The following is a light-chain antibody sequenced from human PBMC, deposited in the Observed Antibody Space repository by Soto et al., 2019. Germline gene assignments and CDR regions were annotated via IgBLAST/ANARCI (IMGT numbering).Light chain of an antibody. CDR2: GAS. CDR3: QQYHYLPLT. V-gene: IGKV3D-15*01. Sequence: EIVMTQSPATLSVSLGEGATLSCRASESVGTHFAWYQQKPGQAPRLLVYGASTRATGIPARFSGGGSGAAFTLTITSLQSEDFAIYYCQQYHYLPLTFGAGPRVDIK. J-gene: IGKJ3*01. CDR1: ESVGTH.